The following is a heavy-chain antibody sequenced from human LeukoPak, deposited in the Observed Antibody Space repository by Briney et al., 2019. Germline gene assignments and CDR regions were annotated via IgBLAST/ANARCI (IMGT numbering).Heavy chain of an antibody. J-gene: IGHJ4*02. CDR3: SKGSLPLGGLQLWFDFDS. V-gene: IGHV3-30*02. Sequence: PGGSLRLSCAASGITLSSYGMHWVRQAPGKGLEWVTFIRYDGSNKYYADSVKGRFTISRDNSKNTLYLQMNSLRAEDTALYYCSKGSLPLGGLQLWFDFDSWGQGTLVTVSS. CDR1: GITLSSYG. D-gene: IGHD5-18*01. CDR2: IRYDGSNK.